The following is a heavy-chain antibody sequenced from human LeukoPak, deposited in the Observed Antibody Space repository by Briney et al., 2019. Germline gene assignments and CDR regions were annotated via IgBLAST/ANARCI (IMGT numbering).Heavy chain of an antibody. Sequence: GGSLRLSCAASGFTFSSYEMNWVRQAPGKGLEWVSYISSSGSTIYYADSVKGRFTISRDNAKDSLYLQMNSLRAEDTAVYYCARVLGTFDYWGQGTLVTVSS. J-gene: IGHJ4*02. CDR2: ISSSGSTI. CDR1: GFTFSSYE. V-gene: IGHV3-48*03. D-gene: IGHD1-1*01. CDR3: ARVLGTFDY.